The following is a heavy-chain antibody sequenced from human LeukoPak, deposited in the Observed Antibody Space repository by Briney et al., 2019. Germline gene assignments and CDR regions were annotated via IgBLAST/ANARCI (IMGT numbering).Heavy chain of an antibody. J-gene: IGHJ6*02. CDR3: AGRGQLAYYYYGMDV. V-gene: IGHV3-53*01. CDR1: GFTVSSNY. D-gene: IGHD6-13*01. CDR2: IYSGGST. Sequence: GGSLRLSCAASGFTVSSNYMSWVRQPPGKGLEWVSVIYSGGSTYYADSVKGRFTISRDNSKNTLYLQMNSLRAQATAVYYCAGRGQLAYYYYGMDVWGQGTTVTVSS.